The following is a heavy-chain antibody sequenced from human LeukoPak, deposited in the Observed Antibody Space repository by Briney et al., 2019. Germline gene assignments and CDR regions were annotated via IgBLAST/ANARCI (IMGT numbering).Heavy chain of an antibody. D-gene: IGHD5-18*01. CDR2: ISNDGSKK. V-gene: IGHV3-30*18. J-gene: IGHJ4*02. CDR3: AKDRYSYAFEYSDS. CDR1: GFTFSSYG. Sequence: SLRLSCAASGFTFSSYGMHWVRQAPGKGLDWVAVISNDGSKKYYADSVEGRFTISRDNSKNTLSLQVSSLRTEDTAVYYCAKDRYSYAFEYSDSWGQGTLVTVSS.